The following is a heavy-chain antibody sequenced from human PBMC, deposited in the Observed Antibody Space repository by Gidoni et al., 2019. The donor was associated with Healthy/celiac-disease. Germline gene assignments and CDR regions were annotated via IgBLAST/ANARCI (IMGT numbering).Heavy chain of an antibody. CDR1: GFTFSSYA. CDR2: ISYDGSNK. D-gene: IGHD3-16*02. J-gene: IGHJ3*02. V-gene: IGHV3-30-3*01. Sequence: QVQLVESGGGVVQPGRSLRLSCAASGFTFSSYAMHWVRQAPGKGLEWVAVISYDGSNKYYADSVKGRFTISRDNSKNTLYLQMNSLRAEDTAVYYCARDMGYDYIWGSYRYAFDIWGQGTMVTVSS. CDR3: ARDMGYDYIWGSYRYAFDI.